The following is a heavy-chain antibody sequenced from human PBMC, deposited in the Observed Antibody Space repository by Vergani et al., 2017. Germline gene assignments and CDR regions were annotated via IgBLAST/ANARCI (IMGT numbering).Heavy chain of an antibody. D-gene: IGHD3-22*01. Sequence: EVQLVQPGAEVKKPGESRKISCQISGYSFTNYWIAWVGQMPGKGLEWMGIIHPADSDTRYSPSFQGQVTISVDKSISTAYLQRSSLRASDSAMYYCARLYGRDSSGSKYFDYWGQGTLVTVSS. CDR1: GYSFTNYW. V-gene: IGHV5-51*01. J-gene: IGHJ4*02. CDR3: ARLYGRDSSGSKYFDY. CDR2: IHPADSDT.